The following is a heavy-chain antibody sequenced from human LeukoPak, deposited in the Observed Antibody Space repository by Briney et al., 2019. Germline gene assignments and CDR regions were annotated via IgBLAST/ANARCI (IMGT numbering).Heavy chain of an antibody. CDR3: VVILVPGGVWHFDL. V-gene: IGHV3-33*03. Sequence: GTPLRLSCVASGLTFTNYGFHWVRQAPGKGLEWVAIIYYGGGNTKYYAESLKDRFTIRRDAYKATVSLQMNSLTAEETAVYYCVVILVPGGVWHFDLWGRGTLVTVSS. CDR1: GLTFTNYG. CDR2: IYYGGGNTK. J-gene: IGHJ2*01. D-gene: IGHD2-2*01.